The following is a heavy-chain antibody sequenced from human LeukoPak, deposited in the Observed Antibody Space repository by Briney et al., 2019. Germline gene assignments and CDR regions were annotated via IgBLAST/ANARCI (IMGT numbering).Heavy chain of an antibody. J-gene: IGHJ4*02. V-gene: IGHV1-18*01. Sequence: ASVKVSCKASGYTFTSYGISWVRPAPGQGLEWMGWISAYNGNTNYAQRLRGRVTMTTDTSTSTAYMELRSLRSDDTAVYYCARAHSWSSGYYCDYWGQGTLVTVSS. D-gene: IGHD3-22*01. CDR1: GYTFTSYG. CDR3: ARAHSWSSGYYCDY. CDR2: ISAYNGNT.